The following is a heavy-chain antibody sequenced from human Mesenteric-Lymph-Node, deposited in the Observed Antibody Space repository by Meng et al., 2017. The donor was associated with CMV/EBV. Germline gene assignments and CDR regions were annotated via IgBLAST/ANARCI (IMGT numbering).Heavy chain of an antibody. CDR1: GFTFSDYS. CDR3: VRSRQEDY. V-gene: IGHV3-48*04. Sequence: GGSLRLSCAASGFTFSDYSMNWVRQAPGKGLEWVSYISSSSSTIYYADSVKGRFTISRDNAKNSLYLQMNGLRAEDTAIYYCVRSRQEDYWGQGTLVTVSS. J-gene: IGHJ4*02. CDR2: ISSSSSTI.